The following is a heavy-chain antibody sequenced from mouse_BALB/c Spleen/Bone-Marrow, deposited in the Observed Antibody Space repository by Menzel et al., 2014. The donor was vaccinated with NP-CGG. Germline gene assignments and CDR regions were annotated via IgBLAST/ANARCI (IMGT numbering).Heavy chain of an antibody. V-gene: IGHV5-4*02. CDR3: ARGNYGNYGARDY. Sequence: EVQLVESGGGLVKPGGSLKLSCAASGFTFSDYYMYWVRQTPEKRLEWVATISDGGSYTYYPDSVKGRFAFSRDNAKNNQYPQMSSLKSEDTAMYYCARGNYGNYGARDYWGQGTSVTVSS. CDR2: ISDGGSYT. J-gene: IGHJ4*01. CDR1: GFTFSDYY. D-gene: IGHD2-1*01.